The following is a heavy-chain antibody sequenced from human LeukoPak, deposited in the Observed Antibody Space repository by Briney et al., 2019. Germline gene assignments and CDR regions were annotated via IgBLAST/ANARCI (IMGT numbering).Heavy chain of an antibody. D-gene: IGHD3-3*01. CDR2: INHSGST. J-gene: IGHJ5*02. Sequence: PSETLSLTCAVYGGSFSGYYWSWIRQPPGKGLEWIGEINHSGSTNYNPSLKSRVTISVDTSKNQFSLKLSSVTAADTAVYYCARQFGFRDFWSGYGNWFDPWGQGTLVTVSS. CDR3: ARQFGFRDFWSGYGNWFDP. V-gene: IGHV4-34*01. CDR1: GGSFSGYY.